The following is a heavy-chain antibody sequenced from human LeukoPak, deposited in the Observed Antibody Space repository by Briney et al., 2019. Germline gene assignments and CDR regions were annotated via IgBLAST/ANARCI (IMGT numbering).Heavy chain of an antibody. CDR3: ARDNGYGDYANAFDI. Sequence: SQTLSLTCAVSGGSISSGGYSWSWVRQPRGKGLEWIGYIYHSGSTYYNPSLTSRVTISVDRSKHQFSLKLSSVTAADTAVYYCARDNGYGDYANAFDIWGQGTMVTVSS. CDR1: GGSISSGGYS. CDR2: IYHSGST. D-gene: IGHD4-17*01. J-gene: IGHJ3*02. V-gene: IGHV4-30-2*01.